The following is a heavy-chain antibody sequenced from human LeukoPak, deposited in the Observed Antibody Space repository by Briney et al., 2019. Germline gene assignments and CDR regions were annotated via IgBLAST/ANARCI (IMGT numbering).Heavy chain of an antibody. CDR1: GFTFSNYD. CDR3: ARGEEKATITALDS. Sequence: GGSLRLSCAASGFTFSNYDMHWVRQAPGKGLEWASAISSSSSYIYYADSIKGRFTISRDNAENSLYLQMNSLRAVDTAVYFCARGEEKATITALDSWGQGTLVTVSS. V-gene: IGHV3-21*01. J-gene: IGHJ4*02. CDR2: ISSSSSYI. D-gene: IGHD5-24*01.